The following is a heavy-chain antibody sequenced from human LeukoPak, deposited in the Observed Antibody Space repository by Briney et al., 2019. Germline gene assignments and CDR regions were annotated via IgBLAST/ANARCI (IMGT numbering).Heavy chain of an antibody. D-gene: IGHD5-18*01. Sequence: SETLSLTCAVSGYSISSGYYWGWIRQPPGKGLEWIGSIYHSGSTYYNPSLKSRVTISVDTSKNQFSLKLSSVTAADTAVYYCATSSWIQLWLRFDYWGQGTLVTVST. CDR3: ATSSWIQLWLRFDY. CDR2: IYHSGST. V-gene: IGHV4-38-2*01. J-gene: IGHJ4*02. CDR1: GYSISSGYY.